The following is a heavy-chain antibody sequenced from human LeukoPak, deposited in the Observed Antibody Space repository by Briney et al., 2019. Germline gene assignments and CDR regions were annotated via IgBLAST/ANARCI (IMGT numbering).Heavy chain of an antibody. J-gene: IGHJ4*02. CDR3: ARGFDYYDSSGYASGDY. CDR1: GYTFTGYY. D-gene: IGHD3-22*01. Sequence: ASVKVSCKASGYTFTGYYMHWVRQAPGQGLEWMGRINPNSGGTNYAQKFQGRVTMTRDTSISTAYMELSRLRSDDTAVYYCARGFDYYDSSGYASGDYWGQGTLATVSS. V-gene: IGHV1-2*06. CDR2: INPNSGGT.